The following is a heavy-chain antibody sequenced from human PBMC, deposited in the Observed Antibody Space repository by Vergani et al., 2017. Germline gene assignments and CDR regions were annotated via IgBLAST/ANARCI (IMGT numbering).Heavy chain of an antibody. J-gene: IGHJ4*02. CDR3: ARNYYGSGSYYGEGYYFDY. CDR1: GGTFSSYA. D-gene: IGHD3-10*01. V-gene: IGHV1-69*13. CDR2: IIPIFGTA. Sequence: QVQLVRSGAEVKKPGSSVKVSCKASGGTFSSYAISWVRQAPGQGLEWMGRIIPIFGTANYAQKFQGRVTITADESTSTAYMELSSLRSEDTAVYYCARNYYGSGSYYGEGYYFDYWGQGTLVTVSS.